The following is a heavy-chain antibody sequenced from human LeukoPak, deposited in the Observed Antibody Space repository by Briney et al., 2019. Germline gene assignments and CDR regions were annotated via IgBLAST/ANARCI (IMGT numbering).Heavy chain of an antibody. Sequence: ASVKVSCKASGYTFTLYAIHWVRQAPGQSLEWMGWINGGNGNTKYSQNFQGRVTITRDTSASAAYMELNSLRSEDTAVYFCARRSSLAGGNYDYWGQGTLVTVSS. CDR1: GYTFTLYA. V-gene: IGHV1-3*01. J-gene: IGHJ4*02. CDR2: INGGNGNT. CDR3: ARRSSLAGGNYDY. D-gene: IGHD1-26*01.